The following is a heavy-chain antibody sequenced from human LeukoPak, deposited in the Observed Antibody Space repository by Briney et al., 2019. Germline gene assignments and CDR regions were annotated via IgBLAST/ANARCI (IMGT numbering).Heavy chain of an antibody. V-gene: IGHV3-23*01. CDR2: ISGRGGNT. CDR1: GFTFSSYG. CDR3: AKHSPILRYFDWLFPFDY. Sequence: GGTLRLSCAASGFTFSSYGMSWVRQAPGKGLEWVSAISGRGGNTYYADSVKGRFTISRDNSKNTLYLQMNSLRAEDTAVYYCAKHSPILRYFDWLFPFDYWGQGTLVTVSS. J-gene: IGHJ4*02. D-gene: IGHD3-9*01.